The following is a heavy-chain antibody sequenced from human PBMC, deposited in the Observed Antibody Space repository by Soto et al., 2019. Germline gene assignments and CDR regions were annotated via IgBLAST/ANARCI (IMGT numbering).Heavy chain of an antibody. CDR3: ARGLGLYYFDY. CDR2: INAGNGNT. D-gene: IGHD1-26*01. V-gene: IGHV1-3*01. Sequence: QVQLVQSVAEVKKPGASVKVSCKASGYTFTSYAMHWVRQAPGQRLEWMGWINAGNGNTKYSQKFQGRVTITRDTSASTAYMELSSLRSEDTAVYYCARGLGLYYFDYWGQGTLVTVSS. CDR1: GYTFTSYA. J-gene: IGHJ4*02.